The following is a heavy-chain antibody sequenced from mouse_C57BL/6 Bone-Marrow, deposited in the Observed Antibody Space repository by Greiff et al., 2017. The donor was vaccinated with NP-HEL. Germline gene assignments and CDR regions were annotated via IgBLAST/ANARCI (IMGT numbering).Heavy chain of an antibody. CDR2: ISSGGSYT. CDR3: ARRGHYSKGYYAMDY. V-gene: IGHV5-6*01. CDR1: GFTFSSYG. Sequence: EVQLVESGGDLVKPGGSLKLSCAASGFTFSSYGMSWVRQTPDKRLEWVATISSGGSYTYYPDSVKGRFTISRDNAKNTLYLQMSSLKSEDTAMYYCARRGHYSKGYYAMDYWGQGTSVTVSS. J-gene: IGHJ4*01. D-gene: IGHD2-5*01.